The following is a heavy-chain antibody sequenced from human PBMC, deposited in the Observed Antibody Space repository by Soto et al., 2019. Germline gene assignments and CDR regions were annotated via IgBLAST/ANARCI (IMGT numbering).Heavy chain of an antibody. CDR3: TTGSVECV. D-gene: IGHD2-15*01. CDR1: GFTFNTAW. CDR2: IKTSADGGAT. J-gene: IGHJ6*02. V-gene: IGHV3-15*07. Sequence: EVQLVESGGGLVKPGGSLRLSCAASGFTFNTAWMNWVRQAPGEGLEWVGRIKTSADGGATDYAAPVQGRFTISRDDSNNALYLHMNSLKTEDTAVYYCTTGSVECVWGQGTTVTVSS.